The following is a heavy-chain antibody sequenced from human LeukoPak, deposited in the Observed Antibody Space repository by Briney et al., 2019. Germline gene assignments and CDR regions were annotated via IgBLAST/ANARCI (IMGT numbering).Heavy chain of an antibody. V-gene: IGHV3-23*01. CDR3: ATQVTVTTI. Sequence: GGSLRLSCAASGFTFSIYAMSWVRQAPGKGLEWVSAISGSGGSTYYADSVKGRFTISRDNSKNTLNLQMNSLRAEDTAVYYCATQVTVTTIWGQGTLVTVSS. CDR1: GFTFSIYA. D-gene: IGHD4-17*01. J-gene: IGHJ4*02. CDR2: ISGSGGST.